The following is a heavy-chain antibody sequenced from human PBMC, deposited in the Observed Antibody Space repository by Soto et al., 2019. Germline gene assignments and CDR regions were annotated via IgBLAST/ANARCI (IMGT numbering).Heavy chain of an antibody. V-gene: IGHV1-46*01. CDR3: ARGPTPKIYYDSSGYYRGPYYYYGMDV. CDR1: GYTFTSYY. D-gene: IGHD3-22*01. J-gene: IGHJ6*02. Sequence: ASVKVSCKASGYTFTSYYMNWVRQAPGQGLEWMGIRNPSGGSTSYAQKFQGRVTMTRDTSTSTVYMELSSLRSEDTAVYYCARGPTPKIYYDSSGYYRGPYYYYGMDVWGQGTTVTAP. CDR2: RNPSGGST.